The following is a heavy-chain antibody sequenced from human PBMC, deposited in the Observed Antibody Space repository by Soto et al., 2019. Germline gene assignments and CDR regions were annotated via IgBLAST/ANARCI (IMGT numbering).Heavy chain of an antibody. D-gene: IGHD6-13*01. J-gene: IGHJ6*02. CDR3: ARNPGYSSSWLYYYYGMDV. CDR2: IWYDGSNK. V-gene: IGHV3-33*01. Sequence: PGGSLRLSCAASGFTFSSYGMHWVRQAPGKGLEWVAVIWYDGSNKYYADSVKGRFTISRDNSKNTLYLQMNSLRAEDTAVYYCARNPGYSSSWLYYYYGMDVWGQGTTVTVSS. CDR1: GFTFSSYG.